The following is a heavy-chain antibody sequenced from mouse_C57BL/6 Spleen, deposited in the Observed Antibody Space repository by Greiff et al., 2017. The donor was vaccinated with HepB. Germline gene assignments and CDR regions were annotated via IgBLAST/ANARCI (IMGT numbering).Heavy chain of an antibody. CDR2: IRLKSDNYAT. D-gene: IGHD4-1*01. V-gene: IGHV6-3*01. Sequence: EVKLVESGGGLVQPGGSMKLSCVASGFTFSNYWMNWVRQSPEKGLEWVAQIRLKSDNYATHYAESVKGRFTISRDDSKSSVYLQMNNLRAEDTGIYYCTITGTEYYFDYWGQGTTLPVSS. CDR1: GFTFSNYW. J-gene: IGHJ2*01. CDR3: TITGTEYYFDY.